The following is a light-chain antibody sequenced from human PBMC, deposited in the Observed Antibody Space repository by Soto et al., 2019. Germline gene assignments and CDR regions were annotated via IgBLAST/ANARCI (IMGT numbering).Light chain of an antibody. Sequence: AIRMTQSPSSFSASTGDRVTITCRASQGISSYLAWYQQKPGKAPKLLIYAASTLQSGVPSRFSGSGSGTDFTLTISCLQSEDFETYYCQQYYSYPFTFGPGTKVYIK. CDR1: QGISSY. J-gene: IGKJ3*01. CDR2: AAS. CDR3: QQYYSYPFT. V-gene: IGKV1-8*01.